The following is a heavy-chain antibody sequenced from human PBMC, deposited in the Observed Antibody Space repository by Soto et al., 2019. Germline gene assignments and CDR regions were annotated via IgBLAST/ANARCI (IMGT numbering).Heavy chain of an antibody. CDR1: GFTFSSYA. J-gene: IGHJ4*02. Sequence: EVQLLESGGGLVQPGGSLRLSCAASGFTFSSYAMSWVRQAPGKGLEWVSAISGSGGSTCYADSVKGRFTISRDNSKNTLYLQMNSLRAEDTAVYYCAKYDSLRLKEWELLLVYWGQGTLVTVSS. CDR3: AKYDSLRLKEWELLLVY. D-gene: IGHD1-26*01. CDR2: ISGSGGST. V-gene: IGHV3-23*01.